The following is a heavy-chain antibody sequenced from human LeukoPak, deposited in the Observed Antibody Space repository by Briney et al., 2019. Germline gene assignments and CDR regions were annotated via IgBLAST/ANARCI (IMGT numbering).Heavy chain of an antibody. D-gene: IGHD3-10*01. CDR3: AKDHLYYYGSGSHLFDY. CDR2: IYSGGST. V-gene: IGHV3-53*05. Sequence: GGSLRLSCAASGFTVSSNYMSWVRQAPGKGLEWVSVIYSGGSTYYADSVKGRFTISRDNSKNTLYLQMNSLRAEDTAVYYCAKDHLYYYGSGSHLFDYWGQGTLVTVSS. J-gene: IGHJ4*02. CDR1: GFTVSSNY.